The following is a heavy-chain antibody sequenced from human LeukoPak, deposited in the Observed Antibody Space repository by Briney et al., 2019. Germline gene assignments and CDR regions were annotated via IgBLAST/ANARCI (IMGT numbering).Heavy chain of an antibody. D-gene: IGHD3-3*01. J-gene: IGHJ4*02. V-gene: IGHV1-2*02. CDR2: INPNSGGT. CDR1: GYTFTGYY. Sequence: ASVKVSCKASGYTFTGYYMHWVRQAPGQGLEWMGWINPNSGGTNYAQKFQGRVTMTRDTSISTAYMELSRLGSDDTAVYYCARDTRITIFGVVIPPFDYWGQGTLVTVSS. CDR3: ARDTRITIFGVVIPPFDY.